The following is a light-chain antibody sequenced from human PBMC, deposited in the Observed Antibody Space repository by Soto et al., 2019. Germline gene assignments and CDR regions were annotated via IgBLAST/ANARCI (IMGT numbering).Light chain of an antibody. V-gene: IGLV2-14*03. CDR1: GSDIGSYKY. CDR2: EVN. Sequence: SALTQPASVSGSPGRSITSACTGTGSDIGSYKYVSWYQQHPGKAPKLIIFEVNNRPSGVSDRFSGSKSGNTASLIISGLQAEDEADYYCASYTSISSLGVFGTGTKVTV. CDR3: ASYTSISSLGV. J-gene: IGLJ1*01.